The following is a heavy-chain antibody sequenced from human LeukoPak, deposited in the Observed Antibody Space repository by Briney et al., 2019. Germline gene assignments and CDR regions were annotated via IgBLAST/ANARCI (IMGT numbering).Heavy chain of an antibody. Sequence: ASVKVSCKASGYTFTSYDINWVRQATGQGLEWMGWMNPNSGNTGYAQKFQGRVTITRNTSISTAYMELSSLRSEDTAVYYCARGKLGIAALYYCYYYMDVWGKGTTVTVSS. J-gene: IGHJ6*03. D-gene: IGHD6-13*01. V-gene: IGHV1-8*03. CDR1: GYTFTSYD. CDR3: ARGKLGIAALYYCYYYMDV. CDR2: MNPNSGNT.